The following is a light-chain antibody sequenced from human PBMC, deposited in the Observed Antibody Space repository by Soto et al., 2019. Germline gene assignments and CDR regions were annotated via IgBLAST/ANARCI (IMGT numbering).Light chain of an antibody. J-gene: IGLJ1*01. CDR3: SSYAGGKNFYV. V-gene: IGLV2-8*01. CDR1: SSDVGAYDY. Sequence: QSVLTQPPSASGSPGQTVTISCTGSSSDVGAYDYVPWYQQHPGEAPKLIIYEVTKRPSGVPDRFSGSKSGNTASLTVSGLQGEDEADYHCSSYAGGKNFYVFGTGTKV. CDR2: EVT.